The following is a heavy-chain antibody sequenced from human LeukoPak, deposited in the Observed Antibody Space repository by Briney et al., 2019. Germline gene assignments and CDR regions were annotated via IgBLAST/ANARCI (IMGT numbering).Heavy chain of an antibody. CDR3: TTDLGDYGDYVRC. D-gene: IGHD4-17*01. V-gene: IGHV3-15*01. CDR2: IKSDGGTT. Sequence: GGSLRLSCAASGFTFSSYAMSWVRQAPGKGLEWIGRIKSDGGTTDYAAPVKGRFTISGDDSKNTLYLQMNSLKAEDTAVYYCTTDLGDYGDYVRCWGQGTLVTVSS. J-gene: IGHJ4*02. CDR1: GFTFSSYA.